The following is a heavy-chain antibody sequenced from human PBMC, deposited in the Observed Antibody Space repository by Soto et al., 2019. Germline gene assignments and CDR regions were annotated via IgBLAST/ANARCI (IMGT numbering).Heavy chain of an antibody. CDR1: GYTFTSYG. V-gene: IGHV1-18*01. D-gene: IGHD3-3*01. CDR2: ISAYNGNT. J-gene: IGHJ6*03. CDR3: ARLREKLRFLEWLSYYYYYMDV. Sequence: ASVKVSCKASGYTFTSYGISWVRQAPGQGLEWMGWISAYNGNTNYAQKLQGRVTMTTDTSTSTAYMELRSLRSDDTAVYYCARLREKLRFLEWLSYYYYYMDVWGKGTTVTVSS.